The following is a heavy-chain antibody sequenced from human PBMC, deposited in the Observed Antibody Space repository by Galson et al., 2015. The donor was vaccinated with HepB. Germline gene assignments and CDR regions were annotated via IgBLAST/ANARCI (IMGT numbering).Heavy chain of an antibody. D-gene: IGHD2-2*01. Sequence: SLRLSCAASGLTFSSYGMYWVRQAPGKGLEGVAVVSYDGSNKYYADSVKGRFTISRDNSKKTLSLQMDSLRAEDTAVYYCAKTGGEYQLLDYFDYWGQVTLLTVSS. CDR1: GLTFSSYG. CDR3: AKTGGEYQLLDYFDY. V-gene: IGHV3-30*18. CDR2: VSYDGSNK. J-gene: IGHJ4*02.